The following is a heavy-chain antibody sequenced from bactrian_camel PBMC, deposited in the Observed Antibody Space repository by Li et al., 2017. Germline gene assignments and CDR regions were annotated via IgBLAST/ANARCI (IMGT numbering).Heavy chain of an antibody. V-gene: IGHV3S54*01. Sequence: QVQLVESGGGSVQAGGSLRLSCVASGDTWLVTNCMGWFREAPGKEREGVAVIYTDGVTVKYVDAVKGRFNISRNNAENAVYLQMDDLRSEDTAMYYCAADWGQEFCGSDLAEFGYWGQGTQVTVS. CDR1: GDTWLVTNC. D-gene: IGHD2*01. CDR2: IYTDGVTV. CDR3: AADWGQEFCGSDLAEFGY. J-gene: IGHJ6*01.